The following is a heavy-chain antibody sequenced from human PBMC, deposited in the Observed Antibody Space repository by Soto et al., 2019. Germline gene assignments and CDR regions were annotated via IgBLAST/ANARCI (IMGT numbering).Heavy chain of an antibody. Sequence: SALTLVNPAPTLTLTFTFSGFSRSTSGMRGGWIRQPQGKALEWLARIDWGDDKVSSTSLKTRLTISKDTPKNQVVLTMTNMDPVATATHYRARIHPLSSHQNDYWPQGTLLTTSS. J-gene: IGHJ4*02. CDR3: ARIHPLSSHQNDY. CDR2: IDWGDDK. CDR1: GFSRSTSGMR. V-gene: IGHV2-70*04.